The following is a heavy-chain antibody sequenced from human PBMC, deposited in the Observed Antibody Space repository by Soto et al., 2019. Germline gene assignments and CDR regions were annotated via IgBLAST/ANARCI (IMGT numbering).Heavy chain of an antibody. CDR3: ARDRLMATAGTARHYFGLDV. V-gene: IGHV4-31*03. D-gene: IGHD5-18*01. J-gene: IGHJ6*02. CDR2: IYYSGNT. CDR1: GGSIRSGGYY. Sequence: TLSLTCPVSGGSIRSGGYYWSWVRQNPRKGLEWIGNIYYSGNTYYNPSLKSRLTTSVDTSKNQFSLNLSSVTAADTAVYYCARDRLMATAGTARHYFGLDVWGQGTTVTVSS.